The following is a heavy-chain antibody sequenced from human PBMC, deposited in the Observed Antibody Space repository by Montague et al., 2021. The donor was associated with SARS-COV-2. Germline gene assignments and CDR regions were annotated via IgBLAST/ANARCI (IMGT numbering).Heavy chain of an antibody. V-gene: IGHV3-21*01. J-gene: IGHJ4*02. D-gene: IGHD4-17*01. Sequence: SLRLSCSASGFTFSSYSMNWVRQAPGKGLEWVSSISSSSSYIYYXDSVKGRFTISRDNAKNSLYLQMNSLRAEDTAVYYCARDLTEDYGDAGFDYWGQGTLVTVSS. CDR2: ISSSSSYI. CDR1: GFTFSSYS. CDR3: ARDLTEDYGDAGFDY.